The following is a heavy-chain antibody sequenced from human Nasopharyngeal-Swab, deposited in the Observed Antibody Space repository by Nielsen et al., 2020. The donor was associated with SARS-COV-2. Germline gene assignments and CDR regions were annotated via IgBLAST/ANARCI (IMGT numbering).Heavy chain of an antibody. Sequence: GESLKISCKGSGYSFTSYWIGWVRQMPGEGLEWMGIIYPGDSDTRYSPSFQGQVTISADKSISTAYLQWSSLKASDTAMYYCARAKAMITFGGVIVSDYYYGMDVWGQGTTVTVSS. CDR2: IYPGDSDT. V-gene: IGHV5-51*01. CDR1: GYSFTSYW. CDR3: ARAKAMITFGGVIVSDYYYGMDV. J-gene: IGHJ6*02. D-gene: IGHD3-16*02.